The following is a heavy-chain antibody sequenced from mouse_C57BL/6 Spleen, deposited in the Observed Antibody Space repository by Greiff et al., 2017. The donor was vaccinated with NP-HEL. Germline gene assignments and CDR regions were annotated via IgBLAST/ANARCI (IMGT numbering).Heavy chain of an antibody. CDR3: ATSYYSNYEGVWFAY. Sequence: QVQLKQSGAELAKPGASVKLSCKASGYTFTSYWMHWVKQRPGQGLEWIGYINPRSGYTKYNQKFKDKATLTADKSSSTAYMQLSSLTSEDSAVYYCATSYYSNYEGVWFAYWGQGTLVTVSA. CDR1: GYTFTSYW. V-gene: IGHV1-7*01. J-gene: IGHJ3*01. CDR2: INPRSGYT. D-gene: IGHD2-5*01.